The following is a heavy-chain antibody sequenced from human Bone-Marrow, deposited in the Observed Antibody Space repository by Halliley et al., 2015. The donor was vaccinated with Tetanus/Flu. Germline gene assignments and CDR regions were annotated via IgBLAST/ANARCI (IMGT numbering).Heavy chain of an antibody. CDR3: ARDVCLPGASTGCNGFDP. Sequence: SLRLSCGASGFTFSSYWMSWVRQGPGKGLEWVANIKHDGSEKYYVDSVKGRFTISRDNAKNSLYLQMNSLRGEDTAVYYCARDVCLPGASTGCNGFDPWGQGTLLTVSS. CDR1: GFTFSSYW. CDR2: IKHDGSEK. D-gene: IGHD4-17*01. J-gene: IGHJ5*02. V-gene: IGHV3-7*03.